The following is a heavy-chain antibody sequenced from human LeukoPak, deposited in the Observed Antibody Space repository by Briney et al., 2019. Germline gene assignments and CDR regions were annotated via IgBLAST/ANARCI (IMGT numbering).Heavy chain of an antibody. V-gene: IGHV3-30*18. CDR2: ISYDGSNK. D-gene: IGHD2-21*02. J-gene: IGHJ4*02. CDR1: GFTFSIYG. Sequence: GRSLRLSCAASGFTFSIYGMHWVRQAPGKGLEWVAVISYDGSNKYYADSVKGRFTISRDNSKNTLYLQMNSLRAEDTAVYYCAKGRVTAIPDGSIDYWGQGTLVTVSS. CDR3: AKGRVTAIPDGSIDY.